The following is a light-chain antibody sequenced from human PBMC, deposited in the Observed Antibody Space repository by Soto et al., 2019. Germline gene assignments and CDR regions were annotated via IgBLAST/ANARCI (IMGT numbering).Light chain of an antibody. J-gene: IGLJ2*01. CDR2: DDN. Sequence: QSALTQPASVSGSPGQSITISCTGTSSDVGSYKFVSWYQQHPGKAPKLMIYDDNKRPSGLSTRFSASKSGDTASLTISGLQAEDEANYYCCSYAASSTFVVFGGGTKLTVL. CDR1: SSDVGSYKF. CDR3: CSYAASSTFVV. V-gene: IGLV2-23*02.